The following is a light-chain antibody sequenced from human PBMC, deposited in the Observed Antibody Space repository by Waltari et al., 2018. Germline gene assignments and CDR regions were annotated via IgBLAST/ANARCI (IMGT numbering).Light chain of an antibody. CDR3: QQYNNWPPT. J-gene: IGKJ4*01. V-gene: IGKV3-15*01. Sequence: EILMTQSPGTLSVSPGGRATFSCRASQSVNTNLAWYQQKPGQAPGLLIYGASARCTGIPARFSGSGSGTEFTLTISSMQSEDFAIYSCQQYNNWPPTFGGGTKVEIK. CDR2: GAS. CDR1: QSVNTN.